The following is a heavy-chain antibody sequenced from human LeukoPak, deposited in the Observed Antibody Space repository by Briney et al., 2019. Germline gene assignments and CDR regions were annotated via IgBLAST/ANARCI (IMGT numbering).Heavy chain of an antibody. Sequence: NPSETLSLTCTVSNGSISSYYWSWIRQPPGEGLEWIGYIYTSGSTNYNPSLKSRVTISLDTSNNQFSLKLSSVTAADTVVYYCARGDFYRYYFDYWGQGTLVTVYS. CDR3: ARGDFYRYYFDY. J-gene: IGHJ4*02. V-gene: IGHV4-4*09. CDR2: IYTSGST. D-gene: IGHD2/OR15-2a*01. CDR1: NGSISSYY.